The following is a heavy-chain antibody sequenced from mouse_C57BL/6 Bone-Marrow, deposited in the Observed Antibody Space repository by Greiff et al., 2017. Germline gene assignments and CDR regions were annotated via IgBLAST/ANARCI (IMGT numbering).Heavy chain of an antibody. V-gene: IGHV1-85*01. CDR3: ARLEFDGSSGDWYFDV. Sequence: VQLPHSGPELVQPGASVKLSCKASGYTFTSYDINWVKQRPGQGLEWIGWIYPRDGSNKYNEKFKGKATLTVDTSSSTAYMELHSLTAEDSAVYFCARLEFDGSSGDWYFDVWGTGTTVTGSS. CDR1: GYTFTSYD. D-gene: IGHD1-1*01. J-gene: IGHJ1*03. CDR2: IYPRDGSN.